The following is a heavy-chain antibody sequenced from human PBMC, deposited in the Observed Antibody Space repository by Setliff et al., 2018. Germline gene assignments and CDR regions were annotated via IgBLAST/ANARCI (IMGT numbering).Heavy chain of an antibody. V-gene: IGHV4-4*07. D-gene: IGHD6-19*01. J-gene: IGHJ6*03. Sequence: PSETLSLTCTVSGGSISSYYWSWIRQPAGKGLEWIGHIYIGGSANHNPSLKSRVTMSIGTSKNQFSLKLNSVTAADMAVYYCAREQWLDPPGYYYMDVWAKGTTVTVSS. CDR3: AREQWLDPPGYYYMDV. CDR1: GGSISSYY. CDR2: IYIGGSA.